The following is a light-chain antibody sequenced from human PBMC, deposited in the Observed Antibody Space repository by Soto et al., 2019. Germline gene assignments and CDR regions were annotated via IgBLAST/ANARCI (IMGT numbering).Light chain of an antibody. CDR2: DVS. CDR1: SSDVGGYNY. V-gene: IGLV2-11*01. CDR3: CSYAGSYTSYV. Sequence: QSALPQPRSVSGSPGQSVTISCTGTSSDVGGYNYVSWYHQHPRKAPKLMIYDVSKRPSGVPDRFSGSKSGNTASLTISGLQAEDEADYYCCSYAGSYTSYVFGTGTQLTVL. J-gene: IGLJ1*01.